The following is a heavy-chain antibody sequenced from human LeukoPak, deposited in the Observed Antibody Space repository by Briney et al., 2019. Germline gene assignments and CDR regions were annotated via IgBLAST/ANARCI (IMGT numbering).Heavy chain of an antibody. CDR2: ISAYNGNT. CDR1: GYTFTSYG. D-gene: IGHD4-17*01. J-gene: IGHJ4*02. V-gene: IGHV1-18*01. CDR3: ARGSAVYGDYKTYYFDY. Sequence: ASVKVSCKPSGYTFTSYGISWVRQAPGQGLEWMGWISAYNGNTNYAQKLQGRVTMTTDTSTSTAYMELRSLRSDDTAVYYCARGSAVYGDYKTYYFDYWGQGTLVTVSS.